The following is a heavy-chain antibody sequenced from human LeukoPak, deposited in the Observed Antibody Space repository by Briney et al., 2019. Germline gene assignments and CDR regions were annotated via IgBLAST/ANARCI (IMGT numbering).Heavy chain of an antibody. J-gene: IGHJ3*02. D-gene: IGHD2-15*01. CDR3: TRQYCSGGSCYSPALNLDASDI. CDR1: GFTFSGSA. Sequence: GGSLRLSCAASGFTFSGSAMHWVRQASGKGLEWVGRIRSKANSYATAYAASVKGRFTISRDDSKNTAYLQMNSLKTEDTAVYYCTRQYCSGGSCYSPALNLDASDIWGQGTMVTVSS. V-gene: IGHV3-73*01. CDR2: IRSKANSYAT.